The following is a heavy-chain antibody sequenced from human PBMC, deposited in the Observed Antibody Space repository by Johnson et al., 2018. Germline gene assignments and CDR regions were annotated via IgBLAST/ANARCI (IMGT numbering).Heavy chain of an antibody. CDR2: INQRSPT. J-gene: IGHJ3*02. D-gene: IGHD3/OR15-3a*01. CDR3: ARLMISPAGTFAGLVISHGAFDI. CDR1: GGSLSGGF. V-gene: IGHV4-34*01. Sequence: QVQLQQWGAGLLKPSETLSLTCAVNGGSLSGGFWSWVRQSPGTGLEWIVDINQRSPTHYNPSLQSRLTVSIDTSKNSFSLNLESVTAADTAVYYCARLMISPAGTFAGLVISHGAFDIWGQGTMVTVSS.